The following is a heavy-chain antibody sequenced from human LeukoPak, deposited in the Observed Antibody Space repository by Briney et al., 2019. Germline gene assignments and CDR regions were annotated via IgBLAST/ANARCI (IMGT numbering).Heavy chain of an antibody. Sequence: GGSLRLSCAASGFTFSSYEMNWVRQAPGKGLEWVSYISRRGGTIYYADSVKGRFTISRDNAKNSLYLQMTSLRAEDTAVYYCASLDGGVPVDYWGQGTLVTVSS. CDR3: ASLDGGVPVDY. CDR1: GFTFSSYE. D-gene: IGHD3-16*01. CDR2: ISRRGGTI. J-gene: IGHJ4*02. V-gene: IGHV3-48*03.